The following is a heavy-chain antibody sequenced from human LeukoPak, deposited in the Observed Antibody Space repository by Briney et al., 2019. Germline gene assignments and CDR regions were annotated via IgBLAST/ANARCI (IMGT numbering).Heavy chain of an antibody. D-gene: IGHD2-15*01. Sequence: GASVKVSCKASGYTFTGYYMHWVRQAPGQGLEWMGWINPNSGGTKYAQKFQGRVTMTRDTSTSTVYMELSSLRSEDTAVYYCARDGRYCSGGSCYIGNWFDPWGQGTLVTVSS. CDR1: GYTFTGYY. V-gene: IGHV1-2*02. CDR2: INPNSGGT. J-gene: IGHJ5*02. CDR3: ARDGRYCSGGSCYIGNWFDP.